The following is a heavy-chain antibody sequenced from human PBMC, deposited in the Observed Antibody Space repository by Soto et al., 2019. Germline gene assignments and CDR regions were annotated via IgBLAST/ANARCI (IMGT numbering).Heavy chain of an antibody. D-gene: IGHD6-6*01. Sequence: PGGSLRLSCSASGFTFSSYAMHWVRQAPGKGLEYVSAISSNGGSTYYADSVKGRFTISRDNSKNTLYLQTSSLRAEDTAVYYCVKVPTWPEAAPGWGQGTLVTVSP. CDR1: GFTFSSYA. CDR2: ISSNGGST. V-gene: IGHV3-64D*06. J-gene: IGHJ4*02. CDR3: VKVPTWPEAAPG.